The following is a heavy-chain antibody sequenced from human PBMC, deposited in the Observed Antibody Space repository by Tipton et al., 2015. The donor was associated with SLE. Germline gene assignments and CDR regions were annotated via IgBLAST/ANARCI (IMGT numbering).Heavy chain of an antibody. J-gene: IGHJ4*02. CDR3: ASVDDTVTTHFEH. CDR1: GGSISSSDYY. V-gene: IGHV4-31*03. D-gene: IGHD4-17*01. Sequence: TLSLTCTISGGSISSSDYYWGWFRQPPGKGLEWIGHIYLSGLTSYNPSLNNRVSISVDTSNSQFSLKLSSVTAADTAIYYCASVDDTVTTHFEHWGQGTLVTVSS. CDR2: IYLSGLT.